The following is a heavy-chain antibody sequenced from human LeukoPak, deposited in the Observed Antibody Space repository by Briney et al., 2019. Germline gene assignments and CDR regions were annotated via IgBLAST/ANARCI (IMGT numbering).Heavy chain of an antibody. CDR2: INGYGSIT. CDR1: GFTFETYW. Sequence: GGSLRLSCAASGFTFETYWMHWVRQAPGKGLEWVSCINGYGSITNHADSVKGRFTISRDNAKNTLYLQMNSLRVEDTAVYYCARLAKGYWGQGALVTVSS. J-gene: IGHJ4*02. V-gene: IGHV3-74*01. CDR3: ARLAKGY.